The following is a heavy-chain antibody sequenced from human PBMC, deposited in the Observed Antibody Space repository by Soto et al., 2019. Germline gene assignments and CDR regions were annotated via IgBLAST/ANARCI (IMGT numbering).Heavy chain of an antibody. J-gene: IGHJ6*02. CDR1: GYTFTGQY. D-gene: IGHD1-7*01. CDR3: ARESSGITLYGMDV. V-gene: IGHV1-2*02. Sequence: ASVKVSCRASGYTFTGQYMHWVRQAPGQGLEWMGWINPNSGDTNYAQKFQGRVTMTRDTSIGTAYMELSSLRSNDTAIYYCARESSGITLYGMDVWGQGTTVTVSS. CDR2: INPNSGDT.